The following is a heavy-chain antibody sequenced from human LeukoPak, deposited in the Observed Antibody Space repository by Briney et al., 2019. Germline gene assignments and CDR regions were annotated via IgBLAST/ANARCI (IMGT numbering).Heavy chain of an antibody. J-gene: IGHJ5*02. V-gene: IGHV3-9*01. Sequence: GGSLRLSCAASGFTFDDYAMHWVRQAPGKGLEWVSGISWNSGSIGYADSVKGRFTISRDNAKNSLYLQMNSLRAEDTALYYCAKGARVVFTRNWFDPWGQGTLVTVSS. D-gene: IGHD2-15*01. CDR1: GFTFDDYA. CDR3: AKGARVVFTRNWFDP. CDR2: ISWNSGSI.